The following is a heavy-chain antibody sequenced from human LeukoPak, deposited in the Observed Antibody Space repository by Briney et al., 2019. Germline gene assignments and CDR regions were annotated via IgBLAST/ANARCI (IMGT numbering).Heavy chain of an antibody. CDR3: ARGSELLWFGELPPPPYFDY. CDR1: GYTFTSYY. V-gene: IGHV1-46*01. Sequence: ASVKVSCKASGYTFTSYYMHWVRQAPGQGLEWMGIINPSGGSTSYAQKFQGRVTMTRDMSTSTVYMELSSLRSEDTAVYYCARGSELLWFGELPPPPYFDYWGQGTLVTVSS. D-gene: IGHD3-10*01. J-gene: IGHJ4*02. CDR2: INPSGGST.